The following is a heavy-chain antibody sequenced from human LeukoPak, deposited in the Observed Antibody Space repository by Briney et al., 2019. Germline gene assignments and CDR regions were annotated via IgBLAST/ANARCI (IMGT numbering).Heavy chain of an antibody. J-gene: IGHJ4*02. V-gene: IGHV3-30-3*01. Sequence: PGGSLRLSCAASGFTFSTYSMRWVRQAPGKGLEWVAVISYDGSNKYYADSVKGRFTISRDNSKNTLYLQMNSLRAEDTAVYYCARGGRGQLWLTPDYWGQGTLVTVSS. CDR2: ISYDGSNK. D-gene: IGHD5-18*01. CDR3: ARGGRGQLWLTPDY. CDR1: GFTFSTYS.